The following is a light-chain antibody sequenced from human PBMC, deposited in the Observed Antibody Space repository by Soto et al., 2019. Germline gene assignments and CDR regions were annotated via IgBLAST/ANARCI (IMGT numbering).Light chain of an antibody. V-gene: IGLV2-23*02. CDR2: EVN. J-gene: IGLJ7*01. Sequence: QSVLTQPASVSGSPGQSITISCTGTSSDVGSYDLVSWYQHHPGKAPKLIIYEVNQRPSGVSNRFSASKSGNTASLTISGLQAEDEADYYCCSHAGTNTLKFGGGTQLTVL. CDR1: SSDVGSYDL. CDR3: CSHAGTNTLK.